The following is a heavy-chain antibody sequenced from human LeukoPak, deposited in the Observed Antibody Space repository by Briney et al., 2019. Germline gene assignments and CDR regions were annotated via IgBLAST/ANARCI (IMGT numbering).Heavy chain of an antibody. J-gene: IGHJ4*02. D-gene: IGHD1-26*01. V-gene: IGHV1-46*01. CDR2: INPSGGST. Sequence: AASVNVSFTASGYTFTSYYMHWVRQAPGQGLEWMGIINPSGGSTSYAQKFQGRVTMTRDTSTSTVYMELSSLRSEDTAVYYCATVESSGSYPFWYWGQGTLVTVSS. CDR3: ATVESSGSYPFWY. CDR1: GYTFTSYY.